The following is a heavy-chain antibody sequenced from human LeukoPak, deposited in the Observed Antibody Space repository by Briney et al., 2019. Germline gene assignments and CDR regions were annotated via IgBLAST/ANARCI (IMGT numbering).Heavy chain of an antibody. V-gene: IGHV1-24*01. CDR3: MIDYFDWASSRSGNYF. Sequence: ASVKVSCKVSGYWLSAVYMHWVRQAPGKGLEGMGGFKPEDGATIYAERFQRRITMTEDTSTDTAYMDLSRLTSEDTAVYYCMIDYFDWASSRSGNYFWGQGTLVTVSS. CDR1: GYWLSAVY. D-gene: IGHD3-3*01. CDR2: FKPEDGAT. J-gene: IGHJ4*02.